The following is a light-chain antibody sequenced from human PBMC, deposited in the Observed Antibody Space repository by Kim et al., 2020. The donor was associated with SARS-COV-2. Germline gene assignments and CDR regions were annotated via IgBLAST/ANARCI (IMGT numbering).Light chain of an antibody. CDR1: PSLTNS. J-gene: IGKJ1*01. CDR3: QQYDNLPRT. V-gene: IGKV3D-15*01. Sequence: VSPGQRVTLSCRASPSLTNSLAWYRQRPGQPPRLLIYGASTRATGIPARFSGSGSGTDFTLTIAGLQSEDFAVYYCQQYDNLPRTFGQGTKVDIK. CDR2: GAS.